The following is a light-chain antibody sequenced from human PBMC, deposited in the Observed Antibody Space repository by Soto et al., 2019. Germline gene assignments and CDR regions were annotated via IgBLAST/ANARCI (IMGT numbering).Light chain of an antibody. CDR3: QQYGSSPLT. V-gene: IGKV3-20*01. J-gene: IGKJ4*01. CDR2: GAS. Sequence: IVLTQSPGTRSLCPGERATCSCSASQSVSSSYLAWYQQKPGQAPRLLIYGASSRATGIPDRFSGSGSGTDFTLTISRLEPEDFAVYYCQQYGSSPLTFGGGTKVDIK. CDR1: QSVSSSY.